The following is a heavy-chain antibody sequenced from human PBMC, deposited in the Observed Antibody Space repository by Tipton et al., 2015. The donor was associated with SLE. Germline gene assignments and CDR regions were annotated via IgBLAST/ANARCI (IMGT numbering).Heavy chain of an antibody. Sequence: TQSLTCTVSGGSISSGGYYWSWIRQHPGKGLEWIGYIYYSGSTYYNPSLKSRVTISVDTSKNQFSLKLSSVTAADTAVYYCARGGHTAMVTFDYWGQGTLVTVSS. CDR2: IYYSGST. D-gene: IGHD5-18*01. V-gene: IGHV4-31*03. J-gene: IGHJ4*02. CDR1: GGSISSGGYY. CDR3: ARGGHTAMVTFDY.